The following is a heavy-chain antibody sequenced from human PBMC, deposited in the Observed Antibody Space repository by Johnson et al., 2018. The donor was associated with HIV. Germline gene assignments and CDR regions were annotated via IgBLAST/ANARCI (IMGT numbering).Heavy chain of an antibody. J-gene: IGHJ3*02. CDR1: GFTFSSYA. CDR2: ISWNSGSI. Sequence: QLVESGGGVVQPGRSLRLSCAASGFTFSSYAMHWVRQAPGKGLEWVSGISWNSGSIGYADSVKGRFTISRDNAKNSLYLQMNSLRAEDTAVYYCARDPKQGLDVGAFDIWGQGTMVTVSS. D-gene: IGHD6-19*01. CDR3: ARDPKQGLDVGAFDI. V-gene: IGHV3-9*01.